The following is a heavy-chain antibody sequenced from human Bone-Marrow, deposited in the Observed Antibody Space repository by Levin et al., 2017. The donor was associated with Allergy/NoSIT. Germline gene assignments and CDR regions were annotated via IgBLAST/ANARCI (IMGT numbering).Heavy chain of an antibody. Sequence: SQTLSLTCTVSGGSISSYYWSWIRQPPGKGLEWIGYIYYSGSTNYNPSLKSRVTISVDTSKNQFSLKLSSVTAADTAVYYCARVLVGYCSGGSCYRRTPSYMDVWGKGTTVTVSS. CDR3: ARVLVGYCSGGSCYRRTPSYMDV. J-gene: IGHJ6*03. V-gene: IGHV4-59*08. CDR1: GGSISSYY. CDR2: IYYSGST. D-gene: IGHD2-15*01.